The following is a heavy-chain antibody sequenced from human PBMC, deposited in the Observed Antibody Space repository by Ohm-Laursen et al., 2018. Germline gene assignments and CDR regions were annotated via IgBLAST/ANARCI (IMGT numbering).Heavy chain of an antibody. D-gene: IGHD5-18*01. Sequence: SQTLSLTCTVSGGSISSYYWSWIRQPPGKGLEWIGYIYYSGSTNYNPSLKSRVTISADTSKNQFSLNLRSVTAADTAVYYCVRQDTSYAFGIWGQGTMVTVPS. CDR2: IYYSGST. CDR1: GGSISSYY. CDR3: VRQDTSYAFGI. V-gene: IGHV4-59*08. J-gene: IGHJ3*02.